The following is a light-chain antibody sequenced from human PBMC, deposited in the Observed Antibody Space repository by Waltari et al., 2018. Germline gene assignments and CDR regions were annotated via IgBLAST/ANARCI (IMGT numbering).Light chain of an antibody. CDR3: AAWDDSLSGVV. Sequence: QSVLTPPPSASGTPGQRVTISCSGGSSNIGSNSVYWYQQLPGTTPKLLIYRNNQRPAGVPDRFSGSKSGTSASLAISGLRSEDEADYYCAAWDDSLSGVVFGGGTKLTVL. J-gene: IGLJ2*01. CDR2: RNN. CDR1: SSNIGSNS. V-gene: IGLV1-47*01.